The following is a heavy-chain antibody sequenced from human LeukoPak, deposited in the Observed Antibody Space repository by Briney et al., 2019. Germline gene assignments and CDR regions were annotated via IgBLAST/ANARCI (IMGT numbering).Heavy chain of an antibody. CDR1: GFTVSSNY. Sequence: PGESLRLSCAASGFTVSSNYMGWVRQAPGKGLEWVSVIYSGGSTYYADSVKGRFTISRDNSKNTLYLQMNSLRAEDTAVYYCARDLRYCSSTSCYRGAFDIWGQGTMVTVSS. CDR3: ARDLRYCSSTSCYRGAFDI. V-gene: IGHV3-66*02. D-gene: IGHD2-2*01. J-gene: IGHJ3*02. CDR2: IYSGGST.